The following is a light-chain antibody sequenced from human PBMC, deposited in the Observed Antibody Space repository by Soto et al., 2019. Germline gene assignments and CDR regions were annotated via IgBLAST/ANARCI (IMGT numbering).Light chain of an antibody. CDR2: GAS. CDR1: QSISDN. CDR3: QQYGSSLYT. J-gene: IGKJ2*01. Sequence: DIVMTQSPAILSVSLGERATLSCLASQSISDNLAWYQQRSGQAPRLLIYGASTRATGVPARFSGSGSGTEFTLTISSLQSDEFAVYYCQQYGSSLYTFGQGTKVEMK. V-gene: IGKV3-15*01.